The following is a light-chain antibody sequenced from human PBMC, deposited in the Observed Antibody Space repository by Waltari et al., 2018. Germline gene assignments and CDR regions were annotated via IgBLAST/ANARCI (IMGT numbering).Light chain of an antibody. J-gene: IGLJ3*02. CDR1: STDIGAYHS. Sequence: QSALTQPPSASGSLGQSITISCSGTSTDIGAYHSVFWHQQPPGQAPRVIISAVSKRPSGVPDRFSGSKSGNTASLTISGLQAEDEADYYCTSHAGSNIPVVFGGGTRVTVL. CDR2: AVS. CDR3: TSHAGSNIPVV. V-gene: IGLV2-8*01.